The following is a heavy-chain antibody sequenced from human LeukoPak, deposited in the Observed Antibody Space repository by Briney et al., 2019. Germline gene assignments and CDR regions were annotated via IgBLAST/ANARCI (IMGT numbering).Heavy chain of an antibody. CDR3: AKDSDGYNSNFDY. CDR2: ISWNSGSI. D-gene: IGHD5-24*01. CDR1: GFTFDDYA. V-gene: IGHV3-9*01. Sequence: GGSLRLSCAASGFTFDDYAMHWVRQAPGKGLEWVSGISWNSGSIGYADSVKGRFTISRDNAKNSLYLQMNSLRAEDTALYYCAKDSDGYNSNFDYWGQGTLVTVSS. J-gene: IGHJ4*02.